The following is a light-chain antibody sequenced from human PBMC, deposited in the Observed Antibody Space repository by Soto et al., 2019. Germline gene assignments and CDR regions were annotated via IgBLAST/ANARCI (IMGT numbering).Light chain of an antibody. Sequence: QAVVTQEPSLTVSPGGTVTLTCGSSTGAVTSGHSPYWFQQKPGQAPRTLIYDTTNKHSWTPARFSGSLLGDKAVLTLSGAQPEDEADYYCLLSYSGVRGVFGTGTKLTVL. CDR1: TGAVTSGHS. V-gene: IGLV7-46*01. CDR2: DTT. CDR3: LLSYSGVRGV. J-gene: IGLJ1*01.